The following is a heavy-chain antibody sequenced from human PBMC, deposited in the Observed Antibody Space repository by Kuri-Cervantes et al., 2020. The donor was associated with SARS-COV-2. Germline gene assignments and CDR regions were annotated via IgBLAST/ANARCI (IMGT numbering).Heavy chain of an antibody. V-gene: IGHV4-39*01. D-gene: IGHD3-3*01. Sequence: SETLSLTCAVYSGSFNNYYWNWIRQPPGKGLEWIGSIYYSGSTYYNPSLKSRVTISVDTSKNQFSLKLSSVTAADTAVYYCARHWGTDWALEIFGVVPTYYMDVWGKGTTVTVSS. CDR1: SGSFNNYY. CDR3: ARHWGTDWALEIFGVVPTYYMDV. J-gene: IGHJ6*03. CDR2: IYYSGST.